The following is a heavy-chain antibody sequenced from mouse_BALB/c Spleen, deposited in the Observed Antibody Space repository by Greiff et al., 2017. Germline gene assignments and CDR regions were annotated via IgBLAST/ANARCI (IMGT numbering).Heavy chain of an antibody. CDR2: IYPGSGST. D-gene: IGHD2-4*01. Sequence: VQLQQSGAELVKPGTSVKLSCKASGYNFTSYWINWVKLRPGQGLEWIGDIYPGSGSTNYNEKFKSKATLTVDTSSSTAYMQLSSLASEDSALYYCARGYDYDDGYFDYWGQGTTLTVSS. V-gene: IGHV1-55*01. CDR1: GYNFTSYW. CDR3: ARGYDYDDGYFDY. J-gene: IGHJ2*01.